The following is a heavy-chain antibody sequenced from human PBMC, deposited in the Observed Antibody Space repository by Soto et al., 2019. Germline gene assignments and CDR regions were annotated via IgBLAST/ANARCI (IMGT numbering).Heavy chain of an antibody. Sequence: GGSLRLSCAASGFTFSSYGMHWVRQAPGKGLEWVAVIWYDGSNKYYADSVKGRFTISRDNSKNTLYLQMNSLRAEDTAVYYGARDRREGVGVVAATFGMDVWGQGTTVTVSS. D-gene: IGHD2-15*01. CDR1: GFTFSSYG. J-gene: IGHJ6*02. CDR2: IWYDGSNK. CDR3: ARDRREGVGVVAATFGMDV. V-gene: IGHV3-33*01.